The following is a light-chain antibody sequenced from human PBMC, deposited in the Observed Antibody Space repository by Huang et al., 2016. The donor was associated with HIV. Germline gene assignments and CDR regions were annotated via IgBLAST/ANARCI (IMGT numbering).Light chain of an antibody. Sequence: IQMTQSPSFVSGSVGDRVNISCRTSQNIGTFVNWYQQRPGKYQKLLIYAASNLHNGFPSRFSGSGSGTSFTLTINSLHPEDFAIYYCQQTYNFVTFTVGPGT. CDR1: QNIGTF. J-gene: IGKJ3*01. V-gene: IGKV1-39*01. CDR2: AAS. CDR3: QQTYNFVTFT.